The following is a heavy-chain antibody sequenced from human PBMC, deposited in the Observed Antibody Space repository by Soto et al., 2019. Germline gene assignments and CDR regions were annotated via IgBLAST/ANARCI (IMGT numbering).Heavy chain of an antibody. CDR3: ARKSEDLTSTLDY. CDR2: ISSTTNYI. V-gene: IGHV3-21*01. J-gene: IGHJ4*02. CDR1: GLAFPSDR. Sequence: CAALGLAFPSDRMNWVRQVPGKGLEWVSSISSTTNYIYYADSMKGRFTVSRDHAKTPVYLEMNSLSAEDTAVYYCARKSEDLTSTLDYWGQGNLLTGSS.